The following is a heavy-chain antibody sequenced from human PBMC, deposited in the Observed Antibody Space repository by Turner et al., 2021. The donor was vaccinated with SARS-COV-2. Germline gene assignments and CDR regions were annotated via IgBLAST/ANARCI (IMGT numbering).Heavy chain of an antibody. V-gene: IGHV3-7*03. CDR3: ATGGYSYHH. Sequence: EVQVVESGGGLVQPGGSVRLSCAVPGLTFSSYWMSWVRQAPGKGLEWVANIKQDESEKNYVDYVKGRFTISRDNAKNSLYLQMNSLRAEDTAVYYCATGGYSYHHWGQGTLVTVSS. J-gene: IGHJ4*02. CDR1: GLTFSSYW. D-gene: IGHD5-18*01. CDR2: IKQDESEK.